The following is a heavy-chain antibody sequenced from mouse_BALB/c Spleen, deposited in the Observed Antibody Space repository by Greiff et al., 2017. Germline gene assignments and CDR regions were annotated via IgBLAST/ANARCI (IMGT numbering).Heavy chain of an antibody. CDR2: IYPGNVNT. D-gene: IGHD1-1*01. CDR3: AGGGLRGFAD. J-gene: IGHJ3*01. CDR1: GYTFTSYY. Sequence: QVQLQQSGPELVKPGASVRISCKASGYTFTSYYIHWVKQRPGQGLEWIGWIYPGNVNTKYNEKFKGKATLTADKSSSTAYMQLSSLTSEDSAVYFGAGGGLRGFADWGQGTLVTVSA. V-gene: IGHV1S56*01.